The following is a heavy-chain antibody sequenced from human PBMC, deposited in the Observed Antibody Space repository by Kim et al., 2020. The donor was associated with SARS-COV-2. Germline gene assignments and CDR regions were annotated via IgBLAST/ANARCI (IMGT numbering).Heavy chain of an antibody. Sequence: SETLSLTCAVYGGSFSGYYWSWIRQPPGKGLEWIGEINHSGSTNYNPSLKSRVTISVDTSKNQFSLKLSSVTAADTAVYYCARRRARWFGERNWFDPWGQGTLVTVSS. CDR3: ARRRARWFGERNWFDP. J-gene: IGHJ5*02. V-gene: IGHV4-34*01. CDR1: GGSFSGYY. CDR2: INHSGST. D-gene: IGHD3-10*01.